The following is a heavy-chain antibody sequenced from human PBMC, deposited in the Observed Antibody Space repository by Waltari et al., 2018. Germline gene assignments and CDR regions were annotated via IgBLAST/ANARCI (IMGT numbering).Heavy chain of an antibody. CDR1: GYTFTGYY. CDR2: SNPYSGGT. CDR3: ARGGSYYGAEYFQH. J-gene: IGHJ1*01. V-gene: IGHV1-2*06. Sequence: QVQLVQSGAEVKKPGASVKVSCKASGYTFTGYYMHWVRQAPGQGLEWMGRSNPYSGGTNYAQKFQGRVTMTRDTSISTAYMELSRLRSDDTAVYYCARGGSYYGAEYFQHWAQGTLVTVSS. D-gene: IGHD1-26*01.